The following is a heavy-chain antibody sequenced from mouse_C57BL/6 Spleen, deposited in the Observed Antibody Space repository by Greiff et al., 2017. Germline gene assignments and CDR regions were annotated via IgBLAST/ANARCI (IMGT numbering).Heavy chain of an antibody. D-gene: IGHD2-5*01. V-gene: IGHV1-31*01. CDR2: IYPYNGVS. J-gene: IGHJ4*01. Sequence: EVKVEESGPELVKPGASVKISCKASGYSFTGYYMHWVKQSHGNILDWIGYIYPYNGVSSYNQKFKGKATLTVDKSSSTAYMELRSLTSEDSAVYYCAREYYSNSGAMDYWGQGTSVTVSS. CDR1: GYSFTGYY. CDR3: AREYYSNSGAMDY.